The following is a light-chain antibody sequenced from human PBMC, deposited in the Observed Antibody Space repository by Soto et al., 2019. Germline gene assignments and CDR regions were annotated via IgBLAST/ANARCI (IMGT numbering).Light chain of an antibody. CDR3: LQDYGDSWT. V-gene: IGKV1-6*01. CDR1: RDVGSD. J-gene: IGKJ1*01. CDR2: AAS. Sequence: QMTQSPSSMSASVGEKIIITCRASRDVGSDVSWYQQNLGQAPKLLIYAASNLYTGVPSRFSGSRSGTEFTLTISSLQPEDFSSYYCLQDYGDSWTFGHGTKVEIE.